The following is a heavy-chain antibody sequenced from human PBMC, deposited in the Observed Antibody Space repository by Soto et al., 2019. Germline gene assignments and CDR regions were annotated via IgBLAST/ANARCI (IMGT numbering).Heavy chain of an antibody. J-gene: IGHJ4*02. CDR2: IGVYNGGT. Sequence: GASVKVSCKASGYTFSSHGVSWVRQAPGQGLEWMGWIGVYNGGTKYEQKFQGRVTLTTDTSTSTAYMELRSLRYDDTAVYYCARDPPGKNDLDYWGQGTLVTVSS. V-gene: IGHV1-18*01. CDR1: GYTFSSHG. D-gene: IGHD1-1*01. CDR3: ARDPPGKNDLDY.